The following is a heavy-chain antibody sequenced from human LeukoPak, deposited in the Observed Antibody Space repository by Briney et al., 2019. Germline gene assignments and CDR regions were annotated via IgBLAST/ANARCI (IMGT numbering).Heavy chain of an antibody. D-gene: IGHD3-22*01. Sequence: GSLRLSCAAPGFTLSSYRMYWVRQAPGKGLVWVSLVSLDGSTTTYADSVKGRFTISRDNAKNTLFLQMNSLRAEDTAVYYCARDPATLGLSLDYWGQGTLVTVSS. J-gene: IGHJ4*02. V-gene: IGHV3-74*01. CDR1: GFTLSSYR. CDR2: VSLDGSTT. CDR3: ARDPATLGLSLDY.